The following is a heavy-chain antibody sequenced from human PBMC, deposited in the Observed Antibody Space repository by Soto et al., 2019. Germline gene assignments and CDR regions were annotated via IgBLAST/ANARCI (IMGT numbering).Heavy chain of an antibody. J-gene: IGHJ4*02. CDR2: ISWNSGSI. CDR1: GFTFDDYA. CDR3: ARIAEKEWGSYRPGHYFDY. V-gene: IGHV3-9*01. D-gene: IGHD3-16*02. Sequence: EVQLVESGGGLVQPGRSLRLSCAASGFTFDDYAMHWVRQAPGKGLEWVSGISWNSGSIGYADSVKGRFTISRDNAKNSLYLQMNTLRAEDRALYYCARIAEKEWGSYRPGHYFDYWGQGTLVTVSS.